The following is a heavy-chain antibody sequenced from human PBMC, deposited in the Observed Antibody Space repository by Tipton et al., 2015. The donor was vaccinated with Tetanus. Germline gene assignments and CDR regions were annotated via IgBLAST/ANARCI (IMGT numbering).Heavy chain of an antibody. CDR2: INHSGST. CDR3: ARVDDSVWGSPFDP. CDR1: GGSMRSGTFY. D-gene: IGHD3-16*01. V-gene: IGHV4-39*07. J-gene: IGHJ5*02. Sequence: TLSLTCTVSGGSMRSGTFYWDWIRQSPGKGLEWIGEINHSGSTTYSPSFKSRVTISVDTPKNQFSLKLSSVTAADTAIYYCARVDDSVWGSPFDPWGQGVLVTVSS.